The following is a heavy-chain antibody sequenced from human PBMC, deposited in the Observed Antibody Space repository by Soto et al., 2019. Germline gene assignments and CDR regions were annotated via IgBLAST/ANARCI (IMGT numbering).Heavy chain of an antibody. CDR1: GYTFTSYA. J-gene: IGHJ4*02. CDR3: AIVGGYILSFDY. V-gene: IGHV1-3*01. D-gene: IGHD5-12*01. CDR2: INAGNGNT. Sequence: QVPLVQSGAEVKKPGASVKVSCKASGYTFTSYAMHWVRQAPGQRLEWMGWINAGNGNTKYSQKFQGRVTITGDTSGSTAYMELSSLRSEDTAVYYCAIVGGYILSFDYWGQGTLVTVSS.